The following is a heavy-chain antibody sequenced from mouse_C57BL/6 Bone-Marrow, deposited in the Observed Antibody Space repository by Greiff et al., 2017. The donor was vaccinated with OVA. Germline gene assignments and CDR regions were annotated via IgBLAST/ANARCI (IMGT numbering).Heavy chain of an antibody. V-gene: IGHV14-2*01. CDR3: ARSTTVVGGAMDY. Sequence: VQLKQSGAELVKPGASVKLSCTASGFNIKDYYMHWVKQRTEQGLEWIGRIDPEDGETKYAPNFQGKATITADTSSNTAYLQLSSLTSEDTAVYYCARSTTVVGGAMDYWGQGTSVTVSS. J-gene: IGHJ4*01. CDR2: IDPEDGET. D-gene: IGHD1-1*01. CDR1: GFNIKDYY.